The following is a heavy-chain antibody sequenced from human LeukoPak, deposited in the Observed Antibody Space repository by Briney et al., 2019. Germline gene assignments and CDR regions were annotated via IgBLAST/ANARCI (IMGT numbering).Heavy chain of an antibody. CDR1: GFTLSSYG. Sequence: GGTLRLSCAASGFTLSSYGMSWVRQAPGKGLEWVSAISGSGGSTYYADSVKGRFTISRDNSKNTLYLQMNSLRAEDTAVYYCARDRAYGSGSYNWFDPWGQGTLVTVSS. J-gene: IGHJ5*02. V-gene: IGHV3-23*01. CDR3: ARDRAYGSGSYNWFDP. CDR2: ISGSGGST. D-gene: IGHD3-10*01.